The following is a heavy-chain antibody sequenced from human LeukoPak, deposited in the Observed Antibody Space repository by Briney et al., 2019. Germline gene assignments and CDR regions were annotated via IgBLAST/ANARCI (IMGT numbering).Heavy chain of an antibody. CDR2: ISPDGSTI. J-gene: IGHJ4*02. V-gene: IGHV3-74*01. CDR3: TRTTGQRCFDC. CDR1: GFTFSGYW. D-gene: IGHD4-11*01. Sequence: GGSLRLSCEASGFTFSGYWMHWVRQAPGKGLVWVSRISPDGSTISYADSVKGRFTISRDNAKNTLYLQMNSLGVEDTAVYYCTRTTGQRCFDCWGQGTQVTVSS.